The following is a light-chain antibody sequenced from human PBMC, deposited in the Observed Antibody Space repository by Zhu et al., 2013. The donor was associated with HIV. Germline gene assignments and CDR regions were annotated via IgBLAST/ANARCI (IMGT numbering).Light chain of an antibody. Sequence: EIVLTQSPGTLSFSPGERATLSCRASQSVANNYLSWYQQKPGQAPRLLIYGASSRATGIPDRFSGSGSGTDFILTISRVEPEDFAVYYCQRYGSASLTFGGGTKVEIK. CDR3: QRYGSASLT. CDR2: GAS. J-gene: IGKJ4*01. V-gene: IGKV3-20*01. CDR1: QSVANNY.